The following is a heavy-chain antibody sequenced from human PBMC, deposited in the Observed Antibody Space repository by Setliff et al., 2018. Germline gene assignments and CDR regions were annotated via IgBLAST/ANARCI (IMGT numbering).Heavy chain of an antibody. V-gene: IGHV4-61*01. J-gene: IGHJ4*02. Sequence: NPSETLSLTCTVSGGSITTSSYSWGWIHQPPGKGLEWIGYIYYSGSTNYNPSLKSRVTISVDTSKNQFSLKLSSVTAADTAVYYCAKDGDNYHDSGDYYHEFDYWGQGAQVTVSS. D-gene: IGHD3-22*01. CDR1: GGSITTSSYS. CDR2: IYYSGST. CDR3: AKDGDNYHDSGDYYHEFDY.